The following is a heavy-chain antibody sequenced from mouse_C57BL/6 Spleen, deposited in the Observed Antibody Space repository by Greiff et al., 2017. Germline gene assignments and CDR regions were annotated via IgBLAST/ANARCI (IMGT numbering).Heavy chain of an antibody. CDR2: INPGSGGT. CDR1: GYAFTNYL. CDR3: ARRGGGY. V-gene: IGHV1-54*01. Sequence: VQLVESGAELVRPGTSVKVSCKASGYAFTNYLIEWVKQRPGQGLEWIGVINPGSGGTNYNEKFKGKATLTADKSSSTAYMQLSSLTSEDSAVYFCARRGGGYWGQGTTLTVSS. J-gene: IGHJ2*01.